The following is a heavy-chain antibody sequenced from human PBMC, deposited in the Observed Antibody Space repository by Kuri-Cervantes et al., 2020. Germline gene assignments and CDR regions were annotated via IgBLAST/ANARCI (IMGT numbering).Heavy chain of an antibody. CDR3: AREGYCSGGSCSFGWFDP. CDR1: GGSFSGYY. CDR2: INHSGST. Sequence: SQTLSLTCAVYGGSFSGYYWSWIRQPPGKGLEWIGEINHSGSTNYNPSLKSRVTISVDTSKNQFSLKLSSVTAADTAVYYCAREGYCSGGSCSFGWFDPWGQGTLVTVSS. J-gene: IGHJ5*02. D-gene: IGHD2-15*01. V-gene: IGHV4-34*01.